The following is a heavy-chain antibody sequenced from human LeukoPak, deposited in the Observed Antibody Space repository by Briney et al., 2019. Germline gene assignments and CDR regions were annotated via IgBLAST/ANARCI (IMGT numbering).Heavy chain of an antibody. V-gene: IGHV4-34*01. CDR3: ARGRVRSFGVVIPFFDY. Sequence: SETLSLTCAVYGGSFSGYYWSWIRQPPGKRLEWIGEINHSGSTNYNPSLKSRVTISVDTSKNQFSLKLSSVTAADTAVYYCARGRVRSFGVVIPFFDYWGQGTLVTVSS. CDR1: GGSFSGYY. J-gene: IGHJ4*02. D-gene: IGHD3-3*01. CDR2: INHSGST.